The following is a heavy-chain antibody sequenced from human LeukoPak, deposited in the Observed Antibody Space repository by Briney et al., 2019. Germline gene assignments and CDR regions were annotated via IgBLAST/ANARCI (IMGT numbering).Heavy chain of an antibody. D-gene: IGHD3-3*01. CDR3: ARGLISYDFWSGYFDY. CDR1: GYSISSGYY. Sequence: SETLSLTCAVSGYSISSGYYWGWIRQPPGKGLEWIGSIYHSGSTYYNPSLKSRVTISVDTSKNQFSLKLSSVTAADTAVYYCARGLISYDFWSGYFDYWGQGTLVTVSS. J-gene: IGHJ4*02. V-gene: IGHV4-38-2*01. CDR2: IYHSGST.